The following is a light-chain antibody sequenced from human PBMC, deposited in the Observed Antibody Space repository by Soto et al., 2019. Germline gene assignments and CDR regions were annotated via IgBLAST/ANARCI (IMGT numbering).Light chain of an antibody. CDR1: QDISND. Sequence: DIQMTQSTSSLSTSVGDRVTITCRASQDISNDLARYQQKPGKAPKRLIYHASTLQSGVPSRFSGSGSGTEFTLTISSRQPEDFATYYCLQHRSYPRTFGGGTKVEI. CDR2: HAS. J-gene: IGKJ4*01. V-gene: IGKV1-17*01. CDR3: LQHRSYPRT.